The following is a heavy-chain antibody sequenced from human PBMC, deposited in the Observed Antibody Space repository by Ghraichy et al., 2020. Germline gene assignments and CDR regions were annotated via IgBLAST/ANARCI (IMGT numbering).Heavy chain of an antibody. Sequence: SETLSLTCAVYGGSFSGYYWSWIRQPPGKGLEWIGEINHSGSTNYNPSLKSRVTISVDTSKNQFSLKLSSVTAADTAVYYCARVGGRRYFDWSYNWFDPWGQGTLVTVSS. V-gene: IGHV4-34*01. J-gene: IGHJ5*02. D-gene: IGHD3-9*01. CDR2: INHSGST. CDR3: ARVGGRRYFDWSYNWFDP. CDR1: GGSFSGYY.